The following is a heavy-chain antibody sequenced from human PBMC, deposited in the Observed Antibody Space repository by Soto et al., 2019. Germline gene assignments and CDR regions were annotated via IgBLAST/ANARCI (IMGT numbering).Heavy chain of an antibody. CDR3: AKGPDCGGGYCYYYWYGIDV. Sequence: GGSLRLSCAASGFTFSSYGMHWVRQAPGKGLEWVAVISYDGSNKYYADSVKGRFTISRDNSKNTLYLQMSSLSAEDSAVYYCAKGPDCGGGYCYYYWYGIDVCGQGTTVTVSS. D-gene: IGHD2-21*01. V-gene: IGHV3-30*18. CDR2: ISYDGSNK. CDR1: GFTFSSYG. J-gene: IGHJ6*02.